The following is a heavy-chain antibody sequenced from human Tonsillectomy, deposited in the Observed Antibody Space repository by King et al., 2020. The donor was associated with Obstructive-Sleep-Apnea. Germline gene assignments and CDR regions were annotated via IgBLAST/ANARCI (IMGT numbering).Heavy chain of an antibody. CDR2: ISSSSTTI. V-gene: IGHV3-48*04. Sequence: VQLVESGGGLVQPGGSLRLSCAASGFTFSDYTMNWVRQAPGKGLEWVSYISSSSTTIYYADSVKGRFTISSDNAENSLYLQMSSLRAEDTSVYYCARDSKSGSEVGAFDIWGQGTMVTVSS. CDR3: ARDSKSGSEVGAFDI. D-gene: IGHD1-26*01. CDR1: GFTFSDYT. J-gene: IGHJ3*02.